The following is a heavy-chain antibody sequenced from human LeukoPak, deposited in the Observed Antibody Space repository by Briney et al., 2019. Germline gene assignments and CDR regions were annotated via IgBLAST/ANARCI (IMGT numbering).Heavy chain of an antibody. Sequence: PGGSLRLSCAASGFTFSDYYMSWIRQAPGKGLEWVANIKQDGSEKYYVDSVKGRFTISRDNAKNSLYLQMNSLRAEDTAVYYCARLPGIAVAGMPYYYYYGMDVWGQGTTVTVSS. D-gene: IGHD6-19*01. J-gene: IGHJ6*02. V-gene: IGHV3-7*01. CDR1: GFTFSDYY. CDR3: ARLPGIAVAGMPYYYYYGMDV. CDR2: IKQDGSEK.